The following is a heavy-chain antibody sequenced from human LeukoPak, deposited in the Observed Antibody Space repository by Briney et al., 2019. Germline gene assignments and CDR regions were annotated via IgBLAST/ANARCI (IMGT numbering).Heavy chain of an antibody. J-gene: IGHJ6*02. CDR1: GGSFSGYY. CDR3: ARVFGGWLLLPRPLYYYYGMDV. V-gene: IGHV4-34*01. CDR2: INHSGST. D-gene: IGHD3-22*01. Sequence: PSETLSLTCAVYGGSFSGYYWSWIRQPPEKGLEWIGEINHSGSTNYNPSLKSRVTISVDTSKNQFSLKLSSVTAADTAVYYCARVFGGWLLLPRPLYYYYGMDVWGQGTTVTVSS.